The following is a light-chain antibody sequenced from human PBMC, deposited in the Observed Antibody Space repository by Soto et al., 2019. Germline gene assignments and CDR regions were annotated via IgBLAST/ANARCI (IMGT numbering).Light chain of an antibody. CDR2: AAS. CDR3: LQVFAYPLT. V-gene: IGKV1-6*01. CDR1: QGVSND. J-gene: IGKJ4*01. Sequence: AIQMTQSPSSLSASVGDRVTITCRSSQGVSNDVGWYQQKPGKAPRLLIYAASTLQSGVPSRFSGSQSATDFTLTIRSLQPEDLATYYCLQVFAYPLTFGGGTKVAIK.